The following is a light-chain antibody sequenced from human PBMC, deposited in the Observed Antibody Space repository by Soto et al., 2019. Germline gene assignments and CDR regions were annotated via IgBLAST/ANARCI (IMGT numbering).Light chain of an antibody. J-gene: IGKJ1*01. CDR2: DAS. Sequence: EIALTQSPATLSLSPWERATLSCRASQSVSSYLAWYQQKPGQAPRLLIYDASHRATGIPARFSGSGSGTDFTLTIRRVEPEDFAVYYCQQGSNCPPTFGPGTEVEIK. V-gene: IGKV3-11*01. CDR1: QSVSSY. CDR3: QQGSNCPPT.